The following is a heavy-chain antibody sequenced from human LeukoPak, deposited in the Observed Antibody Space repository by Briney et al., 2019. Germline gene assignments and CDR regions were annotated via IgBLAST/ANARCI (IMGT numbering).Heavy chain of an antibody. CDR1: GHSFTNHW. J-gene: IGHJ5*02. CDR3: ATRPYAGSPNWYDP. CDR2: INFGDSET. Sequence: GESLKISCKASGHSFTNHWIGWVRQMPGIGLEWVGIINFGDSETLYSPSFQGQVTISLDKSISTTYLQWRSLRASDTATYYCATRPYAGSPNWYDPWGQGTLVTVSS. D-gene: IGHD1-26*01. V-gene: IGHV5-51*01.